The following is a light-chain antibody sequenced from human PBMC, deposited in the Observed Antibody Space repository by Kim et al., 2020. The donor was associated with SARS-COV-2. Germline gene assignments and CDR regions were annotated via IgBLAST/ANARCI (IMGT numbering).Light chain of an antibody. CDR2: TDN. CDR3: AAWDDGLRGRM. CDR1: SSNIGSNC. J-gene: IGLJ3*02. Sequence: GQRVTFSCSGSSSNIGSNCVSWYQHHPGTAPKLLIYTDNQRPSGVPDRFSGSKSGTSASLAISGLQSEDEADYYCAAWDDGLRGRMFGGGTKVTVL. V-gene: IGLV1-44*01.